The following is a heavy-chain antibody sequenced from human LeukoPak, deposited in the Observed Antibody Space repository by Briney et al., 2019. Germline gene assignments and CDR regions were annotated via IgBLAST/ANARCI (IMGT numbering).Heavy chain of an antibody. Sequence: GGSLRLSCAASGFTFSSYEMNWVRQAPGKGLEWVSYITSSGSTIYYADSVKGRFTISRDNAKNSLYLQMNSLRAEDTAAYYCAREGGHGYGYDYWGQGTLVTVSS. J-gene: IGHJ4*02. V-gene: IGHV3-48*03. CDR2: ITSSGSTI. CDR3: AREGGHGYGYDY. CDR1: GFTFSSYE. D-gene: IGHD5-18*01.